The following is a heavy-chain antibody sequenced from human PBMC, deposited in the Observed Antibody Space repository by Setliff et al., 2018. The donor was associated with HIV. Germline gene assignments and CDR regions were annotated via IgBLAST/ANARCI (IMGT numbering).Heavy chain of an antibody. CDR3: ALANIVSTARWNH. CDR1: GYLFSGYY. Sequence: GASVKVSCKTSGYLFSGYYLHWLRRAPGQGLEWMGWINYSNGDTKYAENFQGRVTMTRDTSTSTVYMDLNRLTYDDTAVYYCALANIVSTARWNHWGRGTLVTVSS. D-gene: IGHD3-16*02. CDR2: INYSNGDT. V-gene: IGHV1-2*02. J-gene: IGHJ5*02.